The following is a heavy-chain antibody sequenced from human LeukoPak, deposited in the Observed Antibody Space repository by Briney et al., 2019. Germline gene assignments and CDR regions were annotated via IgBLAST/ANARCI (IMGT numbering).Heavy chain of an antibody. CDR2: ISSGGTET. D-gene: IGHD2-15*01. CDR3: ARDQVVDAFDI. V-gene: IGHV3-23*01. Sequence: PGGSLRLSCVGSGFTFSPYIVSWVRQAPGKGLQWVSGISSGGTETYYADSVRGRFTISRDDSRNMVYLQMNSLRAEDTAVYYCARDQVVDAFDIWGQGTMVTVSS. CDR1: GFTFSPYI. J-gene: IGHJ3*02.